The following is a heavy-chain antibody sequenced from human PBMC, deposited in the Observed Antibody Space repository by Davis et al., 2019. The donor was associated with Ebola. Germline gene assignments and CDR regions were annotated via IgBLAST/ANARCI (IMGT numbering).Heavy chain of an antibody. CDR1: AYTFTGHY. D-gene: IGHD3-22*01. J-gene: IGHJ6*02. Sequence: ASVKVSCKASAYTFTGHYIHWVRQAPGQGLEWMGRINPNSGVTNYAQRFQGRVVMTRDTSITTAYMDLSRLRFDDTAIYYCARGGITMMVVPRDYYYGLDVWGQGTTVTVSS. CDR2: INPNSGVT. CDR3: ARGGITMMVVPRDYYYGLDV. V-gene: IGHV1-2*06.